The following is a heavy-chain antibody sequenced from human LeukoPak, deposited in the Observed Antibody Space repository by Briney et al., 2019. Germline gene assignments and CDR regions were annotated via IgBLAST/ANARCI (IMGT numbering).Heavy chain of an antibody. CDR3: ARARWDGMYAFDI. Sequence: GGSLRLSCAASGFTFSSYSMNWVRQAPGKGLEWVSYISSSSSTIYYADSVKGRFTISRDNAKNSLYLQMNSLRAEDTAVYYCARARWDGMYAFDIWGQGTVVTVSS. V-gene: IGHV3-48*04. D-gene: IGHD5-24*01. CDR1: GFTFSSYS. CDR2: ISSSSSTI. J-gene: IGHJ3*02.